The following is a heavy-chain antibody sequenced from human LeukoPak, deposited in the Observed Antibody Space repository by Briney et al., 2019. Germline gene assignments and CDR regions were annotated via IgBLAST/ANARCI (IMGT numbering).Heavy chain of an antibody. CDR2: ISGSGGST. Sequence: SGGSLRLSCAASGFTFSTYWMHWVRQAPGKGLEWVSAISGSGGSTYYADSVKGRFTISRDNSKNTLYLQMNSLRAEDTAVYYCAKGGIAAAGDLYFDYWGQGTLVTVSS. CDR1: GFTFSTYW. V-gene: IGHV3-23*01. D-gene: IGHD6-13*01. J-gene: IGHJ4*02. CDR3: AKGGIAAAGDLYFDY.